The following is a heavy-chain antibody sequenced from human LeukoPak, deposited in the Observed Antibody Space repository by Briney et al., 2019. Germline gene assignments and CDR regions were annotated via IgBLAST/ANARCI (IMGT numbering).Heavy chain of an antibody. CDR1: GFTFSSYT. J-gene: IGHJ4*02. V-gene: IGHV3-21*04. CDR2: ISSTSSSI. Sequence: GGSLRLSCAASGFTFSSYTMSWVRQAPGKGLEWVSSISSTSSSIYYADSVKGRFTISRDNAKNSLYLQMNSLRAEDTAVYYCARAANTAAGTPTLAIDYWGQGTLVTVSS. D-gene: IGHD6-13*01. CDR3: ARAANTAAGTPTLAIDY.